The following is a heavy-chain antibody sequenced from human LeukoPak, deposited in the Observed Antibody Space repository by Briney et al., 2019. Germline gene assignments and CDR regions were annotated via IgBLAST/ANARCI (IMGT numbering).Heavy chain of an antibody. D-gene: IGHD6-13*01. CDR2: ISSYGTNK. CDR3: AKDYGSSWSLDY. Sequence: GGSLGLSFAASGFTFSTYGMHWVRQAPGKGLEWVAVISSYGTNKYYADSVKGRFTVSRENSKNTLYLQMNSLRAEDTAVYYCAKDYGSSWSLDYWGQGTLVTVSS. CDR1: GFTFSTYG. J-gene: IGHJ4*02. V-gene: IGHV3-30*18.